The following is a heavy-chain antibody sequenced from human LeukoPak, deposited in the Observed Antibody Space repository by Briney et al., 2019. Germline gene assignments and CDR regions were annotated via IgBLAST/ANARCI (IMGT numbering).Heavy chain of an antibody. CDR2: IIPIFGTA. D-gene: IGHD3-10*01. CDR3: ARVGFGSGSYYDAFDI. V-gene: IGHV1-69*13. Sequence: GASVKVSCKASGGTFSSYAISWVRQAPGQGLEWMGGIIPIFGTANYAQKFQGRVTITADESTSTAYMELSSLRSEDTAVYYCARVGFGSGSYYDAFDIWGQGTMVAVSS. J-gene: IGHJ3*02. CDR1: GGTFSSYA.